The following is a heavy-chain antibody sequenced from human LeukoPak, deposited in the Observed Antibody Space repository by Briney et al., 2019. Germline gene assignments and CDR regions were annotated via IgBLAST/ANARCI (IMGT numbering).Heavy chain of an antibody. CDR1: GGTFSSYT. CDR2: IIPILGIA. CDR3: ARVQGPDCSGGSCPFDP. D-gene: IGHD2-15*01. V-gene: IGHV1-69*02. Sequence: GSSVKVSCKASGGTFSSYTISWVRQAPGQGLEWMGRIIPILGIANYAQKFQGRVTITADKSTSTAYMELSSLRSEDTAVYYCARVQGPDCSGGSCPFDPWGQGTLVTVSS. J-gene: IGHJ5*02.